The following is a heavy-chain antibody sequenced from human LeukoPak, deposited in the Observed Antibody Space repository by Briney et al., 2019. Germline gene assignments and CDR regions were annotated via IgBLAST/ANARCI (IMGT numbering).Heavy chain of an antibody. CDR2: ISGSGGST. J-gene: IGHJ4*02. CDR1: GFTFSSYA. CDR3: AKGVRVLMSFDY. D-gene: IGHD3-10*01. Sequence: TGGSLTLSCAASGFTFSSYAMSWVRQAPGKGLEWVSSISGSGGSTYYADSVKGRFTISRDNSKNALYLQMNSLRAEATAVYYCAKGVRVLMSFDYWGQGALVTVSS. V-gene: IGHV3-23*01.